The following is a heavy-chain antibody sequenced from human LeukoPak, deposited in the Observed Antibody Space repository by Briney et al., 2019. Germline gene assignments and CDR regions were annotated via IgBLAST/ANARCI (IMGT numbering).Heavy chain of an antibody. Sequence: ASVKVSCKASGYTFTSYYMHWVRQAPGQGLEWMGIINPSGGSTSYAQKFQGRVTMTRDTSTSTVYMELSSLRSEDTAVYYCARGPPSYDFWSGHFDYWGQGTLVTVSS. CDR2: INPSGGST. CDR3: ARGPPSYDFWSGHFDY. CDR1: GYTFTSYY. J-gene: IGHJ4*02. V-gene: IGHV1-46*01. D-gene: IGHD3-3*01.